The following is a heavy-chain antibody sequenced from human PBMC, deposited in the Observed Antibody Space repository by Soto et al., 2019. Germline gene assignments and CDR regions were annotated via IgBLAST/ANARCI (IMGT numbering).Heavy chain of an antibody. CDR3: AREKVGTTFFDN. D-gene: IGHD1-1*01. J-gene: IGHJ4*02. CDR1: GFAISRGYY. CDR2: IYPSVSS. Sequence: SETLSLTCSVSGFAISRGYYWSWVRQPPGKGLEWIGSIYPSVSSYHNPSLATRLRLSIDTSKNQFTLNLTSVTAADTALYFCAREKVGTTFFDNWGQGIQVTVDS. V-gene: IGHV4-38-2*02.